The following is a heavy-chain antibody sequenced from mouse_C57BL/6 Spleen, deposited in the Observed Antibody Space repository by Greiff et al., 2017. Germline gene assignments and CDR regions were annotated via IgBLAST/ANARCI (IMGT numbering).Heavy chain of an antibody. D-gene: IGHD1-1*01. CDR3: ARIGDYYGSSHWYFDV. Sequence: QVTLKVSGPGILQSSQTLSLTCSFSGFSLSTSGMGVSWIRQPSGKGLEWLAHIYWDDDKRYNPSLKSRLTISKDTSRNQVFLKITSVDTVDTATYYCARIGDYYGSSHWYFDVWGTGTTVTVSS. J-gene: IGHJ1*03. V-gene: IGHV8-12*01. CDR2: IYWDDDK. CDR1: GFSLSTSGMG.